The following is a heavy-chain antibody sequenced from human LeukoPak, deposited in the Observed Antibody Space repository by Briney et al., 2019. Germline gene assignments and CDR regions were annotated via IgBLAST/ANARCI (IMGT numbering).Heavy chain of an antibody. CDR2: IYYSGRT. J-gene: IGHJ1*01. Sequence: SETLSLTCSVSGDSISRSDSYWDWIRQPPGKGLEWIGTIYYSGRTYYSPSLNSRVTMSVDTSSNRFSLNLRSVTAADTAVYYCARRRYYDGSGYLEWGQGTLLSVSS. CDR3: ARRRYYDGSGYLE. D-gene: IGHD3-22*01. CDR1: GDSISRSDSY. V-gene: IGHV4-39*01.